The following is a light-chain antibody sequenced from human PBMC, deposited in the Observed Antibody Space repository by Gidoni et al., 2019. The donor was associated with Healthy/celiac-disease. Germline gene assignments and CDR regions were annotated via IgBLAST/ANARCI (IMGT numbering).Light chain of an antibody. V-gene: IGLV1-40*01. CDR1: SSNIGAGYD. J-gene: IGLJ3*02. CDR2: GNS. CDR3: QSYDSSLSGNWV. Sequence: ERVTISCTGSSSNIGAGYDVHWYQQLPGTAPKLLIYGNSNRPSGVPDRFSGSKSGTSASLAITGLHAEDEAYYYCQSYDSSLSGNWVFGGGTKLTV.